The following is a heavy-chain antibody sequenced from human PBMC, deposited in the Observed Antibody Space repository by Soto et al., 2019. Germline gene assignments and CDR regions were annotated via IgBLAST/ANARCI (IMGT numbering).Heavy chain of an antibody. CDR1: GGTFSSYA. CDR3: ARGVHDGYTRPLDY. CDR2: IIPIFGTA. J-gene: IGHJ4*02. Sequence: ASVKVSCKASGGTFSSYAISWVRQAPGQGLEWMGGIIPIFGTANYAQKFQGRVTITADKSTSTAYMELSSLRSEDTAVYYCARGVHDGYTRPLDYWGQGTLVTV. V-gene: IGHV1-69*06. D-gene: IGHD5-12*01.